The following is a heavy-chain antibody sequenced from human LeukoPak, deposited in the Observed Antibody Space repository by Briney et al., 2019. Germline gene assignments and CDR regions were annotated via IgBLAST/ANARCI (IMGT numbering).Heavy chain of an antibody. V-gene: IGHV1-46*01. CDR3: ARDDSSTGIAAAGTLFDY. Sequence: ASVKVSCKASGYIFTNYYMHWVRQAPGQGLEWGGVINPDAGGTGYAQKFQGRVTMTRDTSTSTVYMEVISLTSEDTAVYYCARDDSSTGIAAAGTLFDYWGQGTLVTVSS. CDR1: GYIFTNYY. CDR2: INPDAGGT. D-gene: IGHD6-13*01. J-gene: IGHJ4*02.